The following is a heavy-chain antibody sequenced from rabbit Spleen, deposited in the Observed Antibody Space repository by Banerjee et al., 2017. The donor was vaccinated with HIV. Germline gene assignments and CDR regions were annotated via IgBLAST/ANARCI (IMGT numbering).Heavy chain of an antibody. CDR2: IDTGSSGFT. Sequence: QSLEESGGDLVKPGASLTLTCKASGLDFSGDSYDSYMCWVRQAPGKGLEWIVCIDTGSSGFTYFASWAKGRFPISKTSSTTVTLQMTSLTAADTATYFCARDTGSSFSSYGMDLWGQGTLVTV. CDR1: GLDFSGDSY. CDR3: ARDTGSSFSSYGMDL. J-gene: IGHJ6*01. D-gene: IGHD8-1*01. V-gene: IGHV1S40*01.